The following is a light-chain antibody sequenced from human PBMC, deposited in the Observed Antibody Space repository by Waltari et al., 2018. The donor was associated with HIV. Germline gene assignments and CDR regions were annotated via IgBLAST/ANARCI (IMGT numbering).Light chain of an antibody. CDR3: QQYGSSPR. Sequence: EAVLTQSSGTLSLSPGERAPLPCRARQNRSSNYLVWYQKKAGQAPRPLLYGASSRATGIPDRFSGSGSGTDFTLTISRLEPEDFAVYYCQQYGSSPRFGQGTKVEIK. J-gene: IGKJ1*01. CDR2: GAS. CDR1: QNRSSNY. V-gene: IGKV3-20*01.